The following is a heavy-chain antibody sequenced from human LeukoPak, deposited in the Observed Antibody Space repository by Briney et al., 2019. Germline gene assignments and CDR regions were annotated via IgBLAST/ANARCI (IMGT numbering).Heavy chain of an antibody. D-gene: IGHD3-22*01. CDR2: MNPNSGNT. V-gene: IGHV1-8*01. CDR3: ARQDSSGYKP. J-gene: IGHJ5*02. Sequence: ASVKVSCTASGYTFTIYDINWVRQAPGQGLEWMGWMNPNSGNTGYAQKFQGRVTMTRNTSISTAYMELSSLRSEDTAVYYCARQDSSGYKPWGQGTLVTVSS. CDR1: GYTFTIYD.